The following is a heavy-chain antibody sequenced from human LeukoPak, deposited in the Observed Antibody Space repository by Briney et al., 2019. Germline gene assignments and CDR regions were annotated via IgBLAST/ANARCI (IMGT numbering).Heavy chain of an antibody. Sequence: PSETLSLTCAVSGGSISSSNWWSWVRPPPGKGLEWIGEIYHSGSTNYNPSLKSRVTISVDKSKNQFSLKLSSVTAADTAVYYCARDPIQYYDSSGYYYEKGEFDYWGQGTLVTVSS. CDR1: GGSISSSNW. D-gene: IGHD3-22*01. J-gene: IGHJ4*02. V-gene: IGHV4-4*02. CDR3: ARDPIQYYDSSGYYYEKGEFDY. CDR2: IYHSGST.